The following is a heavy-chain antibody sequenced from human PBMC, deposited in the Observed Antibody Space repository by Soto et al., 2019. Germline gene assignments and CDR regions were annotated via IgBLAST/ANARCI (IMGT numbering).Heavy chain of an antibody. CDR3: AHTPRWVAKYGFDP. CDR1: GFSLSTSGVG. Sequence: QITLKESGPTLVKPTQTLTLTCTFSGFSLSTSGVGVGWIRQPPGKALEWLALIYWNDDKRYSPSLKSRLTITKDTSKNQVVLTMTNMDPVDTATYYCAHTPRWVAKYGFDPWGQGTLVTVSS. CDR2: IYWNDDK. V-gene: IGHV2-5*01. J-gene: IGHJ5*02. D-gene: IGHD4-17*01.